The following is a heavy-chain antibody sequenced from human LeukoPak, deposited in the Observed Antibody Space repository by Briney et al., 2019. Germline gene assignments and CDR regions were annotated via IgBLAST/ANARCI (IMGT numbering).Heavy chain of an antibody. V-gene: IGHV5-51*01. CDR3: ARSKEIAARQVWFDY. D-gene: IGHD6-6*01. CDR1: GYSFTSYW. CDR2: IYPGDSDT. Sequence: GESLKISCKGSGYSFTSYWIGWVRQMPGKGLEWMGIIYPGDSDTRYSPSFQGQVTISADKSISTAYLQWSSLKASDTAMYYCARSKEIAARQVWFDYWGQGTLVTVSS. J-gene: IGHJ4*02.